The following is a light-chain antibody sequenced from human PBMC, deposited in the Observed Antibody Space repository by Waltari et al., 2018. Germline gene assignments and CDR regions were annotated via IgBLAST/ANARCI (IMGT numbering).Light chain of an antibody. CDR2: WAS. CDR3: QQYYRSRT. V-gene: IGKV4-1*01. CDR1: QSILYSSNDQTY. J-gene: IGKJ1*01. Sequence: DIVMTQSPDSLAVSLGQRTTINCKSSQSILYSSNDQTYLAWYLQKPGEPPKVHIYWASTRESGGPDRLSGSGSGTDFTLTISSVQAEDVAVYYCQQYYRSRTFGQGTKVEIK.